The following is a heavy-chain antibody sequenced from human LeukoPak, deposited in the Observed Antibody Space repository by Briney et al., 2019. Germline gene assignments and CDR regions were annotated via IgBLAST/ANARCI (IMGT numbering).Heavy chain of an antibody. Sequence: SETLSLTCTFSGASISNYFWSWIRQPPGKGLEWIGYIYYSGSTNYNPSLKSRVTISVDTSKNQFSLKLSSVTAADTAVYYCARLVHNWFDPWGQGTLVTVSS. J-gene: IGHJ5*02. V-gene: IGHV4-59*01. CDR3: ARLVHNWFDP. CDR2: IYYSGST. D-gene: IGHD6-13*01. CDR1: GASISNYF.